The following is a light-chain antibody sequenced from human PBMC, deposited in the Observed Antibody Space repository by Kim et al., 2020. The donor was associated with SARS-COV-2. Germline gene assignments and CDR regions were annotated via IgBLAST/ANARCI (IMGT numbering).Light chain of an antibody. V-gene: IGLV1-40*01. CDR2: GNS. J-gene: IGLJ2*01. CDR3: QSYDSSLSAHVV. Sequence: VTISGTGSTSNIGAGYDVHWYQQLPGTAPKLLIYGNSNRPSGVPDRFSGSKSGTSASLAITGLQAEDEADYYCQSYDSSLSAHVVFGGRTQLTVL. CDR1: TSNIGAGYD.